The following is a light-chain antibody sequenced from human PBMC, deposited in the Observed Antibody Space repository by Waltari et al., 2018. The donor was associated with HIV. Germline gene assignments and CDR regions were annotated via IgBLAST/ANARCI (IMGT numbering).Light chain of an antibody. Sequence: DILMTQSPATLSVSPGERASQSVNSNLAWYQQKPSQAPRLLTFGTSTSATDIPVRFSGSGSGTEFTLTISSLQSEDFAVYYCHHYNNWRETFGQGTKVEIK. CDR3: HHYNNWRET. J-gene: IGKJ1*01. V-gene: IGKV3-15*01. CDR1: QSVNSN. CDR2: GTS.